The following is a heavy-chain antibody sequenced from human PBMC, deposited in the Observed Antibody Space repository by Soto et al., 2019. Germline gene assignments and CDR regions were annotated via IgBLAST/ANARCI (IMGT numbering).Heavy chain of an antibody. J-gene: IGHJ4*02. CDR2: IYYSGST. V-gene: IGHV4-31*03. D-gene: IGHD4-17*01. CDR1: GGSISSGGYY. Sequence: PSETLSLTCTVSGGSISSGGYYWSWIRQHPGKGLEWIGYIYYSGSTYYNPSLKSRVTISVDTSKNQFSLKLSSVTAADTAVYYCARSYIHPDYGDYLPHYDYWGQGTLVTVSS. CDR3: ARSYIHPDYGDYLPHYDY.